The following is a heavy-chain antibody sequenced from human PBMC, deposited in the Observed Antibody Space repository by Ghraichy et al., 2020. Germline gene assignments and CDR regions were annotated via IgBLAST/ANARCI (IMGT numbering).Heavy chain of an antibody. Sequence: GGSLRLSCAASGFTFSSYSLNWVRQAPGKGLEWVSSINSGISYRYYADSVKGRFTISRDNAENSLYLQMNSLRAEDTAVYYCARDVSGGIYHAQDVWGQGTTVTVAS. CDR1: GFTFSSYS. V-gene: IGHV3-21*01. D-gene: IGHD3-16*01. CDR2: INSGISYR. CDR3: ARDVSGGIYHAQDV. J-gene: IGHJ6*02.